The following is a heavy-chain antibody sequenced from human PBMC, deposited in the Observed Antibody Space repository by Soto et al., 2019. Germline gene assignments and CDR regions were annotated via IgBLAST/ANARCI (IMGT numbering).Heavy chain of an antibody. CDR3: AIFPHSGYDSFDY. Sequence: ASVKVSCKASGGTFSSYAISWVRQAPGQGLEWMGGIIPIFGTANYAQKFQGRVTITADESTSTAYMELSSLRSEDTAVYYCAIFPHSGYDSFDYWGQGTLVTVSS. J-gene: IGHJ4*02. V-gene: IGHV1-69*13. CDR2: IIPIFGTA. D-gene: IGHD5-12*01. CDR1: GGTFSSYA.